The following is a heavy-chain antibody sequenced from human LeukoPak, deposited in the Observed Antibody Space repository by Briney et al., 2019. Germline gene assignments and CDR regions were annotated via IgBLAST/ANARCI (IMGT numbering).Heavy chain of an antibody. CDR1: GFTFSSYG. J-gene: IGHJ6*03. Sequence: GGSLRLSCAASGFTFSSYGMHWVRQAPGKGLEWVAVISYDGSNKYYADSVKGRFTISRDNSKNTLYLQMNSLRAEDTAVYYCAKEHNYYYMDVWGKGTTVTISS. V-gene: IGHV3-30*18. CDR2: ISYDGSNK. CDR3: AKEHNYYYMDV.